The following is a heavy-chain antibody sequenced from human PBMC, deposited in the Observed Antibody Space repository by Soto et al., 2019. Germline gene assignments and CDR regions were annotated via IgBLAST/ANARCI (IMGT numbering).Heavy chain of an antibody. Sequence: QVQLVQSGAEVKKPGSSVKVSCKASGGTFSSYTISWVRQAPGQGLEWMGRIIPILGIANYAQKFQGRVTITADKSTSTAYMELSSLRSEDTAVYYCASNIVVVPAAMIFGRMDVWGQGTTVTVSS. CDR3: ASNIVVVPAAMIFGRMDV. CDR1: GGTFSSYT. CDR2: IIPILGIA. D-gene: IGHD2-2*01. J-gene: IGHJ6*02. V-gene: IGHV1-69*02.